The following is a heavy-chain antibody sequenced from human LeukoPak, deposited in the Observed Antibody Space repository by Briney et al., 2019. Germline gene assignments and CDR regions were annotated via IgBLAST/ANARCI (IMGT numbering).Heavy chain of an antibody. V-gene: IGHV4-34*01. J-gene: IGHJ4*02. CDR1: GGSFSGYY. Sequence: AETLSLTCAVYGGSFSGYYWSWIRQPPGKGLEWIGEINHSGSTNYNPSLKSRVTISVDTSKNQFSLKLSSVTAADTAVYYCAREGVVGAYGHFDYWGQGTLVTASS. CDR3: AREGVVGAYGHFDY. CDR2: INHSGST. D-gene: IGHD2-15*01.